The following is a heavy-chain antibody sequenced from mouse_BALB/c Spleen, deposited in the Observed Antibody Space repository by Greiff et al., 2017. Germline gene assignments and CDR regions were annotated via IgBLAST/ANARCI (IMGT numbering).Heavy chain of an antibody. CDR1: GFNIKDTY. CDR3: ARSYGYDAY. Sequence: EVQVVESGAELVKPRASVKLSCTASGFNIKDTYMHWVKQRPEQGLEWIGRIDPANGNTKYDPKFQGKATITADTSSNTAYLQLSSLTSEDTAVYYCARSYGYDAYWGQGTLVTVSA. V-gene: IGHV14-3*02. D-gene: IGHD1-2*01. CDR2: IDPANGNT. J-gene: IGHJ3*01.